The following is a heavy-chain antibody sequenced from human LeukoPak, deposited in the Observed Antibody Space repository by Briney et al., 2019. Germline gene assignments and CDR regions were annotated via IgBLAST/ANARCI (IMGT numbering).Heavy chain of an antibody. V-gene: IGHV1-18*01. J-gene: IGHJ6*02. CDR2: ISAYNGNT. CDR1: GYTFTSYG. D-gene: IGHD3-22*01. CDR3: ARDDYYDTTNHYYYYGMDV. Sequence: ASVKVSCKASGYTFTSYGISWVRQAPGQGLAWMGWISAYNGNTNYAQKLQGRVTMTTDTSTSTAYMELRSLRSDDTAVYYCARDDYYDTTNHYYYYGMDVWGQGTTVTVSS.